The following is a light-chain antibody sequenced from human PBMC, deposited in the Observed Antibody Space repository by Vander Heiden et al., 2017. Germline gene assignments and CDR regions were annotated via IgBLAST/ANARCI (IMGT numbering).Light chain of an antibody. J-gene: IGLJ2*01. CDR1: SSDVGGYNY. Sequence: QSALTQPASVSGSPGQSITISCTGTSSDVGGYNYVSWYQPHPGKAPKVMFYGVSNRPSGVSNRFSGSESGNTASLPISGLQAEDEADYYCTSYTSRTTWVFGGGTKLTVL. V-gene: IGLV2-14*03. CDR3: TSYTSRTTWV. CDR2: GVS.